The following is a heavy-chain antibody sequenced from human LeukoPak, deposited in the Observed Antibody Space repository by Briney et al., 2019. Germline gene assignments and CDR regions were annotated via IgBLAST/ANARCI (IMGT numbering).Heavy chain of an antibody. J-gene: IGHJ6*03. Sequence: GGSLRLSCAASGFTFSSYGMHWVRQAPGKGLEWVAFIRYDGSNKYYADSVKGRFTISRDNAKNSLYLQTNSLRAEDTAVYYCARAPPPCSGGSCYSGRYYYYYYYMDVWGKGTTVTVSS. CDR3: ARAPPPCSGGSCYSGRYYYYYYYMDV. CDR1: GFTFSSYG. CDR2: IRYDGSNK. V-gene: IGHV3-30*02. D-gene: IGHD2-15*01.